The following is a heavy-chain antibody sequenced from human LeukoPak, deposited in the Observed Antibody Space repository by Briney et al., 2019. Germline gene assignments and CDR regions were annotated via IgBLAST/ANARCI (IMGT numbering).Heavy chain of an antibody. CDR3: ARHSGRDSYYYYYMDV. D-gene: IGHD3-10*01. J-gene: IGHJ6*03. CDR2: IYPGDSDT. CDR1: GYSFTTSG. V-gene: IGHV5-51*01. Sequence: GESLKISCKGSGYSFTTSGIGWVRQTPGKGLEWMGIIYPGDSDTRYSPSFQGQVTISADKSISTAYLQWSSLKASDTAMYYCARHSGRDSYYYYYMDVWGKGTTVTVSS.